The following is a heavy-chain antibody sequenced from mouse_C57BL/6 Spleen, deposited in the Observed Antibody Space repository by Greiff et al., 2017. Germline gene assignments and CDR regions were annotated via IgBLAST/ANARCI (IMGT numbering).Heavy chain of an antibody. V-gene: IGHV2-2*01. Sequence: VKLVESGPGLVQPSQSLSITCTVSGFSLTSYGVHWVLQSPGKGLEWLGVIWSGGSTDYNAAFISRLSISKDNSKSQVFFKMNSLQADDTAIYYCAILLLPFYAMDDWGQGTSVTVSS. CDR3: AILLLPFYAMDD. CDR2: IWSGGST. D-gene: IGHD1-1*01. CDR1: GFSLTSYG. J-gene: IGHJ4*01.